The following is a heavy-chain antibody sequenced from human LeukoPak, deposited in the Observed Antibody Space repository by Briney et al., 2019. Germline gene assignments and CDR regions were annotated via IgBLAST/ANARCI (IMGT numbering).Heavy chain of an antibody. D-gene: IGHD3-16*01. CDR3: ARDNDRKDDS. Sequence: GGSLRLSCAASGFTFSSYSMNWVRQAPGKGLEWVSAISGSGGSTYYADSVKGRFTISRDNSKNTLYLQMNNLRAGDTAVYYCARDNDRKDDSWGQGTLVTVSS. V-gene: IGHV3-23*01. CDR2: ISGSGGST. J-gene: IGHJ5*02. CDR1: GFTFSSYS.